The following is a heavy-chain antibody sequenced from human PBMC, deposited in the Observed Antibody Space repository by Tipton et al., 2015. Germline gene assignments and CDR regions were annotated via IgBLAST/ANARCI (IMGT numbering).Heavy chain of an antibody. V-gene: IGHV4-59*01. D-gene: IGHD2-2*03. CDR3: ARQTYGYCTSSNCYDGAVDI. J-gene: IGHJ3*02. CDR2: IFYDGST. Sequence: TLSLTCSVSSDSISKYYWSWIRQPPGKGLEWIGYIFYDGSTNYNPSLKSRLTISVDTSKNQFSLRLSSVTAADTAVYYCARQTYGYCTSSNCYDGAVDIWGQGTVVTVSP. CDR1: SDSISKYY.